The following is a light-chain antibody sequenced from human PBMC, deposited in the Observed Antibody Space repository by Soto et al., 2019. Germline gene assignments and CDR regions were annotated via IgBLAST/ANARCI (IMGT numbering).Light chain of an antibody. V-gene: IGKV1-17*01. CDR2: AAS. J-gene: IGKJ1*01. CDR1: QGIRSD. Sequence: DIQMTQSPSSLSASVGDRVTIACRASQGIRSDLVWYQQQPGKAPKRLIYAASSLESGVPSRFSASGSGTEFTLTISSLQPEDFATYYCLQHKSFPWTCGQGTKVEI. CDR3: LQHKSFPWT.